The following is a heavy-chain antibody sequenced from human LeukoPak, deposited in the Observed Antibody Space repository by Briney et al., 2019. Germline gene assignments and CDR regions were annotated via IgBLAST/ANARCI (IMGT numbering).Heavy chain of an antibody. D-gene: IGHD2-21*01. CDR3: ARQIYCGGDCFDSNPNDY. Sequence: PGGSLRLSCAASGFTFSSYSMNWVRQAPGKGLEWVSSISSSSSYIYYADSVKGRFTISRDNAKNSLYLQMNSLRAEDTAVYYCARQIYCGGDCFDSNPNDYWGQGTLVTVSS. CDR2: ISSSSSYI. CDR1: GFTFSSYS. V-gene: IGHV3-21*01. J-gene: IGHJ4*02.